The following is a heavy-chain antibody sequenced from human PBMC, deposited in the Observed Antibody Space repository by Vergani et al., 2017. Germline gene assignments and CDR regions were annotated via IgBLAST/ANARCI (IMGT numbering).Heavy chain of an antibody. V-gene: IGHV3-49*04. J-gene: IGHJ4*02. CDR2: IRNKAYGGTT. D-gene: IGHD5-18*01. Sequence: EVQLLQSGGGVIQPGGSVRLPCAASGFTFSACPMTWVRQAPGKGLEWVAFIRNKAYGGTTEYAASVKGRFTISRDDSKRLAYLQLSGLKTEDTAVYFCSRGRGYSFGYSDYWGQGTLVTVSS. CDR3: SRGRGYSFGYSDY. CDR1: GFTFSACP.